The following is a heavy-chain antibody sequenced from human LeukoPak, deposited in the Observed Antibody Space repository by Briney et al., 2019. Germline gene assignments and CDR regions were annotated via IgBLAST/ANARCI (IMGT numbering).Heavy chain of an antibody. Sequence: GGSLRLSCAASGFTFSSYSMNWVRQAPGKGLEWVSSISTTRDYIYYADSLKGRLTISRDNAKHSLYLQMNSLKAEDTAVYYCARGGIYSQGFDSWGQGTLVTVSS. V-gene: IGHV3-21*01. CDR2: ISTTRDYI. D-gene: IGHD6-13*01. CDR3: ARGGIYSQGFDS. CDR1: GFTFSSYS. J-gene: IGHJ4*02.